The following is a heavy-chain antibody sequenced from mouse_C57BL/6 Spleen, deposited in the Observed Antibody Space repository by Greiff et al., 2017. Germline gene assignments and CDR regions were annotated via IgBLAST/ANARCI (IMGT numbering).Heavy chain of an antibody. CDR1: GFTFSSYA. J-gene: IGHJ4*01. Sequence: EVKLMESGGGLVKPGGSLKLSCAASGFTFSSYAMSWVRQTPEKRLEWVATISDGGSYTYYPDNVKGRFTISRDNAKNNLYLQMSHLKSEDTAMYYCAKDYWCQGTSVTVSS. V-gene: IGHV5-4*03. CDR3: AKDY. CDR2: ISDGGSYT.